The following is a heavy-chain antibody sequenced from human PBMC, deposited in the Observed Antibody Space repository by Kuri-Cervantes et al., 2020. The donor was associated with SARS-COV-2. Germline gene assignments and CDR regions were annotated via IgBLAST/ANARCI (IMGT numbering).Heavy chain of an antibody. CDR2: FYTSGST. J-gene: IGHJ4*02. CDR1: GGSISSGSYY. D-gene: IGHD3-16*01. Sequence: SETLSLTCTVSGGSISSGSYYWSWIRQPAGKGLEWIGRFYTSGSTFYNPSLKSRVTISIDTSKNQFSLKLTSVTAADTAVYYCARDISKGGRLRHNNWGQGTLVTVSS. CDR3: ARDISKGGRLRHNN. V-gene: IGHV4-61*02.